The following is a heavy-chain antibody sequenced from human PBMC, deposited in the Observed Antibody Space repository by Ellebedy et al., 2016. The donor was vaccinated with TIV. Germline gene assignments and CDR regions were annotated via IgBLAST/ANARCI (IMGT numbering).Heavy chain of an antibody. J-gene: IGHJ5*02. CDR2: INHSGST. Sequence: SETLSLTXAVYGGSFSGYYWSWIRQPPGKGLEWIGEINHSGSTNYNPSLKSRVTISVDTSKNQFSLKLSSVTAADTAVYYCARTVYDYVWGSYRRRPYNWFDPWGQGTLVTVSS. CDR3: ARTVYDYVWGSYRRRPYNWFDP. D-gene: IGHD3-16*02. V-gene: IGHV4-34*01. CDR1: GGSFSGYY.